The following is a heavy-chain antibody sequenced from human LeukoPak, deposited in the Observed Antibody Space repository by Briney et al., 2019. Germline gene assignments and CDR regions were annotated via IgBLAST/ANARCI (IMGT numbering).Heavy chain of an antibody. V-gene: IGHV1-8*03. J-gene: IGHJ6*03. Sequence: GASVKVSCKASGYTFTSYDINWVRQATGQGLEWMGWMNPNSGNTGYAQKFQGRVTITRNTPISTAYMELSSLRSEDTAVYYCARVQVGVTKMYYYYYYMDVWGKGTTVTVSS. D-gene: IGHD4-17*01. CDR1: GYTFTSYD. CDR2: MNPNSGNT. CDR3: ARVQVGVTKMYYYYYYMDV.